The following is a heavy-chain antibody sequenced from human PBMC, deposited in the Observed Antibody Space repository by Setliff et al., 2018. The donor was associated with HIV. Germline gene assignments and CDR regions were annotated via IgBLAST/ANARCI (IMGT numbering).Heavy chain of an antibody. Sequence: GGSLRLSCVASGLTFNRYWMSWVRQVPGKGLEWVSAISGSGVTSHYADSVKGRFTISRDNSKNTLYLQMNSLRVEDTAVYHCARSPQGGYFDYWGQGTLVTVSS. CDR3: ARSPQGGYFDY. V-gene: IGHV3-23*01. CDR1: GLTFNRYW. CDR2: ISGSGVTS. J-gene: IGHJ4*03.